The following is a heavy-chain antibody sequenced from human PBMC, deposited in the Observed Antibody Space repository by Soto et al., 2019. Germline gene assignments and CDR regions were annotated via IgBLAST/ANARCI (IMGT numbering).Heavy chain of an antibody. D-gene: IGHD6-6*01. CDR3: ARGPWIAARAGYYYIDV. CDR1: GYTFTGYY. CDR2: INPNSGGT. J-gene: IGHJ6*03. V-gene: IGHV1-2*04. Sequence: GASVKVSCKASGYTFTGYYMHWVRQAPGQGLEWMGWINPNSGGTNYAQKFQGWVTMTRDTSISTAYMELSRLRSDDTAVYYCARGPWIAARAGYYYIDVWGKGTTVTVSS.